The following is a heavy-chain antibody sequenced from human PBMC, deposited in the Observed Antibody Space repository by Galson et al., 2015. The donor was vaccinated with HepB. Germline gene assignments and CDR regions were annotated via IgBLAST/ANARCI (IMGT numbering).Heavy chain of an antibody. V-gene: IGHV3-48*04. CDR1: GLTFSRSG. CDR2: ISSSSSTI. Sequence: SLRLSCAASGLTFSRSGMDWVRQAPGKGLEWVSYISSSSSTIYYADSVKGRFTISRDNAKNSLYLQMNSLRAEDTAVYYCARDHSYDYIWGSYPTDFDYWGPGALLTVSS. J-gene: IGHJ4*02. D-gene: IGHD3-16*02. CDR3: ARDHSYDYIWGSYPTDFDY.